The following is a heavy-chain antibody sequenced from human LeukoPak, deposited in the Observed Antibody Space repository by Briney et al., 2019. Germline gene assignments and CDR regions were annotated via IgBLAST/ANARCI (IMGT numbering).Heavy chain of an antibody. J-gene: IGHJ4*02. V-gene: IGHV4-38-2*01. CDR2: IYHSGST. CDR1: GYSISRGYY. CDR3: ARSIAAADDY. D-gene: IGHD6-13*01. Sequence: SETLSLTCAVSGYSISRGYYWGWIRQPPGKGLEWIGSIYHSGSTYYNPSLKSRVTISVDTSKNQFSLKLSPVTAADTAVYYCARSIAAADDYWGQGNLVTVSS.